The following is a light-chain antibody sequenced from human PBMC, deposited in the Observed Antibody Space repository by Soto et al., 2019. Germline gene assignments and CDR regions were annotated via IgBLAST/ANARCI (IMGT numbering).Light chain of an antibody. CDR3: QQHASSPRT. Sequence: EIVLTQSPGTLSLSPGERATLSCRASQSLSRTYLAWYQQNPGQAPRLLIYGASSRATGIPDRFSGSGYGTDFTLTISRLEPEAFAVYFCQQHASSPRTFGQGTKVESK. J-gene: IGKJ1*01. CDR1: QSLSRTY. V-gene: IGKV3-20*01. CDR2: GAS.